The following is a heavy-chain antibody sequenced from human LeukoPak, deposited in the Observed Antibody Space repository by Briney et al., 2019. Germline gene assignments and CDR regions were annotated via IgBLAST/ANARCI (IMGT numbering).Heavy chain of an antibody. J-gene: IGHJ4*02. Sequence: GGSLRLSCAASGLTFSSYWMHWVRQAPGKGLEWVSYISGSSSSIYYADSVKGRFTISRDNAKNSLYLQMNSLRDEDTAVYYCARTKEPRYCSSTSCYAFDYWGQGTLVTVSS. D-gene: IGHD2-2*01. CDR2: ISGSSSSI. CDR1: GLTFSSYW. CDR3: ARTKEPRYCSSTSCYAFDY. V-gene: IGHV3-48*02.